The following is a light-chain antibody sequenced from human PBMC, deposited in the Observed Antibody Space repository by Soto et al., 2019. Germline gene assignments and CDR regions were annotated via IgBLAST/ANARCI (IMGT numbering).Light chain of an antibody. J-gene: IGKJ5*01. CDR2: AAS. Sequence: DIQMTQSPSSVSASVGERVTITCRASQDISIWLAWYQQKPGKAPNILIYAASSLQSGVPSRFSGSGSGTDFTLTISSLQPEDFATYYCQQANSFPITFGQGTRLEIK. V-gene: IGKV1-12*01. CDR1: QDISIW. CDR3: QQANSFPIT.